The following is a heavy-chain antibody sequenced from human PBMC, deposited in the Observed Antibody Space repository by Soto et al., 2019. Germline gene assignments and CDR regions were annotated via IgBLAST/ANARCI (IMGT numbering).Heavy chain of an antibody. D-gene: IGHD3-16*02. CDR2: IWYDGSNK. J-gene: IGHJ6*02. Sequence: LRLSCAASGFTFSSYGMHWVRQAPGKGLEWVAVIWYDGSNKYYADSVKGRFTISRDNSKNTLYLQMNSLRAEDTAVYYCARGKDYDYVWGSYRYLYYYYGMDVWGQGTTVTVSS. CDR1: GFTFSSYG. V-gene: IGHV3-33*01. CDR3: ARGKDYDYVWGSYRYLYYYYGMDV.